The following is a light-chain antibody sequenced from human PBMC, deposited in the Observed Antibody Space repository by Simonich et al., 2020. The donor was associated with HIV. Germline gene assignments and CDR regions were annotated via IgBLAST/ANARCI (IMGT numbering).Light chain of an antibody. CDR2: DVS. CDR1: SSDVGGYNY. V-gene: IGLV2-14*01. J-gene: IGLJ1*01. CDR3: CSYAGSHYV. Sequence: QSALTQPASGSGSPGQSITISCTGTSSDVGGYNYVSWYQQHPGNAPKLLIYDVSKLPARVSNRFSGSKSGNTASLTISGLQAEDEAEYYCCSYAGSHYVFGTGTRVTVL.